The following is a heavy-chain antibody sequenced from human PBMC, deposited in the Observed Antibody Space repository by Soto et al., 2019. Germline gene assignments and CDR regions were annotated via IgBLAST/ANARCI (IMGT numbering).Heavy chain of an antibody. J-gene: IGHJ4*02. Sequence: QVQLVESGGGLVKPGGSLRLSCAASGFTFSDYYMSWIRQAPGKGLEWASYISSSGSTIYYADSVKGRFTISRDNAKNSRYLQMNSRRAEDTALYYCARMRTTMVRGVTFDYWGQGTLVTVSS. CDR1: GFTFSDYY. V-gene: IGHV3-11*01. D-gene: IGHD3-10*01. CDR2: ISSSGSTI. CDR3: ARMRTTMVRGVTFDY.